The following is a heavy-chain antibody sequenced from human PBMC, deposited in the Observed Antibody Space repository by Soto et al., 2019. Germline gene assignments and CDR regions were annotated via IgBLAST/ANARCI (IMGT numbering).Heavy chain of an antibody. CDR3: AKDHAVYSGYDYYYGMDV. J-gene: IGHJ6*02. Sequence: GGSLRLSCAVSGFTFSSYAMTWVRQAPGKGLEWVSSISSSGLTTYYADSVKGRFAISRDNAKNTLYLQINSLRAEDTAVYYCAKDHAVYSGYDYYYGMDVWGPGTTVTVSS. V-gene: IGHV3-23*01. D-gene: IGHD5-12*01. CDR2: ISSSGLTT. CDR1: GFTFSSYA.